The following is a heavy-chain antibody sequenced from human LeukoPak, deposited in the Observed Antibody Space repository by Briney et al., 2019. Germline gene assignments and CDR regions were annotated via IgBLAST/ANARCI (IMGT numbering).Heavy chain of an antibody. CDR3: ARDMDSGPDFFDY. CDR2: INPHSGGT. V-gene: IGHV1-2*02. J-gene: IGHJ4*02. D-gene: IGHD1-26*01. CDR1: GYTFTDYY. Sequence: ASVKVSCKASGYTFTDYYMHWVRQAPGQGLEWRGWINPHSGGTDHAQKFQGRVTMTRDTSISTAYMELSRLRSDDTAVYYCARDMDSGPDFFDYWGLGTLVTVSS.